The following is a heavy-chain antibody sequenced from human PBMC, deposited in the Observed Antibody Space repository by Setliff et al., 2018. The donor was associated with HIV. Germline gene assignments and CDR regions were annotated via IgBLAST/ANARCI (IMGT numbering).Heavy chain of an antibody. J-gene: IGHJ4*02. CDR3: ARGQHLDYEVNYFDY. Sequence: ASVKVSCKASGYTFSGYYLHWVRRAPGQGLEWMGWINPNSGATNYAQSFQGRVTMTRDTSISTAYMDLSSLTSDDTAVYYCARGQHLDYEVNYFDYWGQGTLVTVSS. D-gene: IGHD3-16*01. CDR2: INPNSGAT. CDR1: GYTFSGYY. V-gene: IGHV1-2*02.